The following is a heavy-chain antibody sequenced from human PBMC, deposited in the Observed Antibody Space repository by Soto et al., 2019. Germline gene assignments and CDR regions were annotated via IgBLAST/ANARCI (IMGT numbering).Heavy chain of an antibody. V-gene: IGHV4-59*01. J-gene: IGHJ4*02. Sequence: PSETLSLTCTVSGGSISSYYWSWIRQPPGKGLEWIGYIYYSGSTNYNPSLKSRVTISVDTSKNQFSLKLSSVTAADTAVYYCARVHYDILTGYYFFDYWGQGTLVTVSS. CDR3: ARVHYDILTGYYFFDY. D-gene: IGHD3-9*01. CDR1: GGSISSYY. CDR2: IYYSGST.